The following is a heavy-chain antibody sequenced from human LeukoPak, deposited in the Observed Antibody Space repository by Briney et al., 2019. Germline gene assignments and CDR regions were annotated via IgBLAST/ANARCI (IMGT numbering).Heavy chain of an antibody. CDR2: ISSSSRYI. CDR3: ARHPADIVVVVAAIPWFDP. V-gene: IGHV3-21*01. D-gene: IGHD2-15*01. Sequence: GGSLRLSCAASGFSFSIWSVNWVRQAPGKGLEWVSSISSSSRYIYYADSVKGRFTISRDNAKNSLYLQMNSLRAEDTAVYYCARHPADIVVVVAAIPWFDPWGQGTLVTVSS. J-gene: IGHJ5*02. CDR1: GFSFSIWS.